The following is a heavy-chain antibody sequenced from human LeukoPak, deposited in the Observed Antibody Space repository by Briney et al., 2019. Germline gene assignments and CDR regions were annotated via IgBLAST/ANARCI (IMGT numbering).Heavy chain of an antibody. CDR1: GLTFSINW. Sequence: GVSRRLSCAASGLTFSINWMNWVRQAPGKGLEWVANIDQYGSEIYYVDSVKGRFTISRDNAKNSLYLQMNSLRAEDTAVYYCASGVYALDYWGQGTLVTVSS. CDR2: IDQYGSEI. V-gene: IGHV3-7*05. CDR3: ASGVYALDY. D-gene: IGHD2-8*01. J-gene: IGHJ4*02.